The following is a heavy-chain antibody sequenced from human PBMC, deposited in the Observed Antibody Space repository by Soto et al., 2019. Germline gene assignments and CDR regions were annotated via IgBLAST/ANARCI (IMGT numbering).Heavy chain of an antibody. CDR2: MKPNSGNT. CDR1: GYTFSSYD. CDR3: ARSGQVGNWFAP. D-gene: IGHD3-3*01. Sequence: QVQVVQSGAEVKKPGASVKVSCKASGYTFSSYDINWGRQATGQVLEWMGWMKPNSGNTCYAQKLKGRVIITKNTSITTAYMELSSLGSDDTAVYYCARSGQVGNWFAPWGQGTLVTVSS. V-gene: IGHV1-8*01. J-gene: IGHJ5*02.